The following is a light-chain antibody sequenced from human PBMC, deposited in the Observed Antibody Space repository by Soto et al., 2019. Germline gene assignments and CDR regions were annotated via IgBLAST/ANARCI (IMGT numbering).Light chain of an antibody. CDR1: QGVSRY. V-gene: IGKV1-9*01. CDR3: QQLNTSPVT. CDR2: AAS. Sequence: IQLTQSPSSLSASVGDSVTITCRASQGVSRYLSWYQQKPGRAPILLISAASTLQSGVPARFSGSGSGTDFTLSITSLPPEDFATYYGQQLNTSPVTFGGGTKVELK. J-gene: IGKJ4*01.